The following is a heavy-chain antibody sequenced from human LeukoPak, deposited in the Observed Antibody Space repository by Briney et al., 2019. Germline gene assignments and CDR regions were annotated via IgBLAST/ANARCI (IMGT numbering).Heavy chain of an antibody. CDR1: GDSISSSSYY. CDR2: IHYTGST. D-gene: IGHD3-22*01. J-gene: IGHJ4*02. V-gene: IGHV4-39*02. Sequence: SETLSLTCTVSGDSISSSSYYWVWLRQPPGKGLEWIATIHYTGSTYYHPSLKSRVTISVDTSKNQFSLKLSSVTAADTAMYYCARDWGPYDNSGAYFDYWGQGTLVTVSS. CDR3: ARDWGPYDNSGAYFDY.